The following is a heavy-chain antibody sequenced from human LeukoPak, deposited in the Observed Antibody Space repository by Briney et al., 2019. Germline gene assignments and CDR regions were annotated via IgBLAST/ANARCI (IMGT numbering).Heavy chain of an antibody. V-gene: IGHV4-59*01. Sequence: PSETLSLTCTVSGGSISSYYWSWIRQPPGKGLEWIGYIYYSGSTNYNPSLKSRVTISVDTSKNQFSLKLSSVTAADTAVYYCTRLYCSGGSCYRGYNWFDPWGQGTLVTVSS. D-gene: IGHD2-15*01. CDR3: TRLYCSGGSCYRGYNWFDP. CDR1: GGSISSYY. CDR2: IYYSGST. J-gene: IGHJ5*02.